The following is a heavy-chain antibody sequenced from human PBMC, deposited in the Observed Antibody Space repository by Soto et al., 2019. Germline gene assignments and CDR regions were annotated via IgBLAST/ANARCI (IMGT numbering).Heavy chain of an antibody. CDR3: AKDRWDTTMTYYFDY. D-gene: IGHD5-18*01. CDR1: GFTFSNYA. CDR2: VSGSGGST. V-gene: IGHV3-23*01. Sequence: EVHLLESRGGLVQPGGSLRLSCAASGFTFSNYAMTWVRQAPGKGLEWVSGVSGSGGSTNYADAVKGGFTISRDNSKNTLYLQMNSLRAEDTAVYYCAKDRWDTTMTYYFDYWGQGALVTVSS. J-gene: IGHJ4*02.